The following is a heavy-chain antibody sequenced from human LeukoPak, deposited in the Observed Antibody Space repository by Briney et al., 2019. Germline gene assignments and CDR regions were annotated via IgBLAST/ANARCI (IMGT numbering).Heavy chain of an antibody. CDR3: AREGGYDSSGYYGDY. J-gene: IGHJ4*02. V-gene: IGHV1-2*02. CDR2: INPNSGGT. CDR1: GYTFTGYY. D-gene: IGHD3-22*01. Sequence: ASVKVSCKASGYTFTGYYMHWVRQAPGQGPEWMGWINPNSGGTNYAQKFQGRVTMTRDTSISTAYMELSRLRSDDTAVYYCAREGGYDSSGYYGDYWGQGTLVTVSS.